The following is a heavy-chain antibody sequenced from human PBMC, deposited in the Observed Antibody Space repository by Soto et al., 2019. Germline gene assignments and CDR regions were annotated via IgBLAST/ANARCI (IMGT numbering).Heavy chain of an antibody. CDR2: IGGSGGTT. V-gene: IGHV3-48*03. D-gene: IGHD1-26*01. J-gene: IGHJ4*02. Sequence: GGSLRLSCAASGFTVSSYEMHWVRQAAGKGLEWVSYIGGSGGTTYYADSVKGRFTISRDNAKNSLYLQMNSLRAEDTAVYYCAGHLPWDLFDYWGQGTLVTVSS. CDR3: AGHLPWDLFDY. CDR1: GFTVSSYE.